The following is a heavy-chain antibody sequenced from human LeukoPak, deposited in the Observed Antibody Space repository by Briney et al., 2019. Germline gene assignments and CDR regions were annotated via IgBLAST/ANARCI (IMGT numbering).Heavy chain of an antibody. J-gene: IGHJ3*02. CDR3: ASDPTADSSGYYYEGDAFDI. V-gene: IGHV1-2*02. D-gene: IGHD3-22*01. CDR1: GYTFTGYY. CDR2: INPNSGGT. Sequence: ASVKVSCKTSGYTFTGYYMHWVRQAPGQGLEWMGWINPNSGGTNYAQKFQGRVTMTRDTSISTAYMELSRLRSDDTAVYYCASDPTADSSGYYYEGDAFDIWGQGTMVTVSS.